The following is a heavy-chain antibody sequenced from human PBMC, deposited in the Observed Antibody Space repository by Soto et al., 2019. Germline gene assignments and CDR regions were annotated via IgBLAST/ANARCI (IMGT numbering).Heavy chain of an antibody. CDR3: AKRGYSGYDFAAFDI. CDR2: ISGSGGST. CDR1: GFTFSSYA. J-gene: IGHJ3*02. D-gene: IGHD5-12*01. V-gene: IGHV3-23*01. Sequence: GGSLRLSCAASGFTFSSYAMSWVRQAPGKGLEWVSAISGSGGSTYYADSVKGRFTVSRDNSKNTLYLHMNSLRAEDTAVYYCAKRGYSGYDFAAFDIWGQGTMVTVSS.